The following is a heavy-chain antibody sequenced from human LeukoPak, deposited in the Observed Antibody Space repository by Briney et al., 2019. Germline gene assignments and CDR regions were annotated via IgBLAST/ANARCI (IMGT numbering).Heavy chain of an antibody. J-gene: IGHJ4*02. Sequence: GGSLRLSCATSGFTFSSYSMNWVRQAPGKGLEWVANIKQDGSEKYYVDSVKGRFTISRDNAKNSLCLQMNSLRAEDTAVYYCARDRYDSSGYYAVTDYWGQGTLVTVSS. CDR2: IKQDGSEK. V-gene: IGHV3-7*01. CDR3: ARDRYDSSGYYAVTDY. CDR1: GFTFSSYS. D-gene: IGHD3-22*01.